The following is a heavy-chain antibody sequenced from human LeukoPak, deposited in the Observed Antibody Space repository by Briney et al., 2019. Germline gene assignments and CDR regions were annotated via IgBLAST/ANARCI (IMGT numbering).Heavy chain of an antibody. CDR2: IYYSGST. CDR1: GGSISSSSYY. CDR3: ARDQSGSFDY. D-gene: IGHD1-26*01. J-gene: IGHJ4*02. V-gene: IGHV4-39*07. Sequence: SETLSLTCTVSGGSISSSSYYWGWIRQPPGKGLEWIGSIYYSGSTCYNPSLKSRVTISVDTSKNQFSLKLSSVTAADTAVYYCARDQSGSFDYWGQGTLVTVSS.